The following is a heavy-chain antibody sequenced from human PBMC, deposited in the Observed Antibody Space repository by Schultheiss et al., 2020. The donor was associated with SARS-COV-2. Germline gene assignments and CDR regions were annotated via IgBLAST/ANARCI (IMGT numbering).Heavy chain of an antibody. CDR2: MYPGDSET. CDR1: GYIFTSYW. J-gene: IGHJ3*02. D-gene: IGHD3-3*01. Sequence: GGSLRLSCRGSGYIFTSYWIGWVRQMPGKGREWLGIMYPGDSETRYSPSVQGQVTISADKSISTAYLRWSSLKASDTAMYYCARLPFWSGYYKSFDIWGQGTMVTVSS. V-gene: IGHV5-51*01. CDR3: ARLPFWSGYYKSFDI.